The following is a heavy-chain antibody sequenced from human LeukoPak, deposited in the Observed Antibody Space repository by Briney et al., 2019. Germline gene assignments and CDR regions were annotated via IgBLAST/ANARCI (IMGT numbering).Heavy chain of an antibody. J-gene: IGHJ4*01. CDR3: AKLLGTATTFEY. Sequence: PGGSLRLSCEASGFTFSRSWMSWVRQAPGKGLEWVASINPDGSQKHHVDSVKGRFTISRDNTRNSVYLKMNRLAGEDTAVYYCAKLLGTATTFEYWGHGTLVTVSS. CDR1: GFTFSRSW. D-gene: IGHD5-24*01. CDR2: INPDGSQK. V-gene: IGHV3-7*01.